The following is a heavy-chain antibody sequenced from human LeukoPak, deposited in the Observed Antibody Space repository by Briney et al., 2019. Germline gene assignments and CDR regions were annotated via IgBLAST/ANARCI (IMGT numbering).Heavy chain of an antibody. D-gene: IGHD2-2*01. CDR1: GFTFNNYG. Sequence: GGSLRLSCAASGFTFNNYGMHWGRQAPGKGLEWVAFVLDDGSKTYYAESVKGRFTISRDNSNNTLYVKMKSLRPDHAAVHSCAKDVRPYQLLGFWFAPWGQGTLVTVSS. V-gene: IGHV3-30*02. CDR2: VLDDGSKT. CDR3: AKDVRPYQLLGFWFAP. J-gene: IGHJ5*02.